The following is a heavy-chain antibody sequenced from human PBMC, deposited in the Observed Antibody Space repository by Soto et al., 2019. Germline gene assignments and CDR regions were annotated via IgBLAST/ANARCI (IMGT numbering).Heavy chain of an antibody. V-gene: IGHV4-30-2*01. D-gene: IGHD2-2*01. CDR2: IYHSGST. J-gene: IGHJ5*02. CDR1: GGSISSGGYS. CDR3: ARVAPGYCSSTSCYSHNWFDP. Sequence: SESLSLTCAVSGGSISSGGYSWSWIRQPPGKGLEWIGYIYHSGSTYYNPSLKSRVTISVDRSKNQFSLKLSSVTAADTAVYYCARVAPGYCSSTSCYSHNWFDPWGQGTLVTVSS.